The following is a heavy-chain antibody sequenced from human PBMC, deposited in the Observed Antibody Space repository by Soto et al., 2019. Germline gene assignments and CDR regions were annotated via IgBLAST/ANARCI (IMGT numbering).Heavy chain of an antibody. CDR3: AKDKGGRYCSRTSCLYSFDY. CDR2: ISYSGST. CDR1: GFTFSTYA. V-gene: IGHV3-23*01. D-gene: IGHD2-2*01. J-gene: IGHJ4*02. Sequence: EVQLLESGGGLVQPGASLRLSCTASGFTFSTYAMIWVLQSPGKGLEWVSTISYSGSTYYADSVKGRFTISRDNSKNTLDLEMNSLRAEDTAVYYCAKDKGGRYCSRTSCLYSFDYWGQGTLVTVSS.